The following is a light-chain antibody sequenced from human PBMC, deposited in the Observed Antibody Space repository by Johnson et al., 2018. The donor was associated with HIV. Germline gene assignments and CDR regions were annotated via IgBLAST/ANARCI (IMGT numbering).Light chain of an antibody. J-gene: IGLJ1*01. CDR1: SSNIGNNY. Sequence: QSVLTQPPSVSAAPGQKVTISCSGSSSNIGNNYVSWYQQLPGTAPKLLIYDNNKRPSGTPDRFSDSKSGTSATLGITGLQTGDEADYYCGTWDSSLSAHYVFGTGTKVTGL. V-gene: IGLV1-51*01. CDR2: DNN. CDR3: GTWDSSLSAHYV.